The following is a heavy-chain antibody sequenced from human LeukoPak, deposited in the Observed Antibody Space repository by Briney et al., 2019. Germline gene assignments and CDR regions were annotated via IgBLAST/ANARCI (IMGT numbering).Heavy chain of an antibody. Sequence: GESLKISCQGFGYSFTSYCIGWVRQMPGKGLEWMGIIYPGDSDTRYSPSFQGQVTISADKSISTAYLQWSSLKASDTAMYYCARLAVTTSPSDSWGQGTLVTVSS. J-gene: IGHJ4*02. CDR3: ARLAVTTSPSDS. D-gene: IGHD4-17*01. V-gene: IGHV5-51*01. CDR1: GYSFTSYC. CDR2: IYPGDSDT.